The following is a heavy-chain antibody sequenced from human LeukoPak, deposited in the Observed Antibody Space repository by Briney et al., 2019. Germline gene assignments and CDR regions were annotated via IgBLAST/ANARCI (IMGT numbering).Heavy chain of an antibody. CDR1: GYTFTSYD. J-gene: IGHJ4*02. V-gene: IGHV1-8*03. Sequence: ASVKVSCTASGYTFTSYDINWVRQAPGQGLEWMGWMNPNSGNTGYAQKFQGRVTITRNTSISTAYMELSSLRSEDTAVYYCARSIAARRSVESFDYWGQGTLVTVSS. D-gene: IGHD6-6*01. CDR3: ARSIAARRSVESFDY. CDR2: MNPNSGNT.